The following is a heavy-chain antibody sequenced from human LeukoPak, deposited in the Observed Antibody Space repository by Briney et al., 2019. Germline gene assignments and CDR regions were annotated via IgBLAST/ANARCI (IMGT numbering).Heavy chain of an antibody. CDR3: ARETEYDILTGYDYYFDY. CDR2: INTNTGNP. Sequence: ASVKVSCKASGYIFTSYAMNWVRQAPGQGLEWMGWINTNTGNPTYAQGFTGRFVFSLDTSVSTAYLQISSLKAEDTAVYYCARETEYDILTGYDYYFDYWGQGTLVTVSS. CDR1: GYIFTSYA. J-gene: IGHJ4*02. V-gene: IGHV7-4-1*02. D-gene: IGHD3-9*01.